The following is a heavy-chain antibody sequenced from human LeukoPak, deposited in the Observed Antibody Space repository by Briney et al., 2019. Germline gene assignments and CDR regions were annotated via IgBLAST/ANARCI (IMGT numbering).Heavy chain of an antibody. D-gene: IGHD6-13*01. CDR3: ARAAAPTYFFDY. J-gene: IGHJ4*02. CDR2: FYHRGS. Sequence: SETLSLTCTVSGYSISSEDYWGWIRQPPGKGLEWIGSFYHRGSYYNPSLKSRITLLLDMSKNQFSLKLSSVTAAGTAVFYCARAAAPTYFFDYWGQGTLVTVSS. CDR1: GYSISSEDY. V-gene: IGHV4-38-2*02.